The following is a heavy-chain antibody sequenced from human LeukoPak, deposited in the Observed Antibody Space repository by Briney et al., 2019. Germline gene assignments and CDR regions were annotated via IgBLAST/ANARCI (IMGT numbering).Heavy chain of an antibody. D-gene: IGHD5-24*01. CDR3: ANDRGDGYKGFDS. CDR1: GFNFRSYG. CDR2: IWYDGTHK. Sequence: GGSLRLSCAASGFNFRSYGMHWVRQAPGKGLEWVAVIWYDGTHKFYADSVKGRFTTSRDNSKNTLYLQMNSLRAEDTAVFYCANDRGDGYKGFDSWGQGTLVTVSS. J-gene: IGHJ4*02. V-gene: IGHV3-33*06.